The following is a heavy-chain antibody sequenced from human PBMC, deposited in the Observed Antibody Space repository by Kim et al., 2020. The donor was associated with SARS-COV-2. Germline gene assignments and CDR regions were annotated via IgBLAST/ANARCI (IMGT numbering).Heavy chain of an antibody. Sequence: GGSLRLSCAASGFNLRNYAMAWVRLAPGTGLEWVSTVRNTDGSTYYADSVKGRFTISTDISDNTLHLQMNSLRAEDTAVYYCAKFGRVLDVWGRGTTVTVSS. CDR1: GFNLRNYA. CDR3: AKFGRVLDV. V-gene: IGHV3-23*01. J-gene: IGHJ6*02. CDR2: VRNTDGST. D-gene: IGHD3-10*01.